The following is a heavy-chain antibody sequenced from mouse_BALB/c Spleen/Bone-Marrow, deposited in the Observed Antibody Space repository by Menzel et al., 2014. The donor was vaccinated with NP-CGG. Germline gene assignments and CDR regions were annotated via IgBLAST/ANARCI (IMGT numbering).Heavy chain of an antibody. J-gene: IGHJ4*01. CDR1: GYALTNXL. V-gene: IGHV1-54*01. Sequence: VKLMESGAELVRPGTSVKVSCKASGYALTNXLXEWVXQRPXXGXXWXXVINXGSGGTNYNEKFKGKATLTADKSSSTAYMQLSSLTSDDSAVYFCARSRGNLYAMDYWGQGTSVTVSS. CDR2: INXGSGGT. CDR3: ARSRGNLYAMDY. D-gene: IGHD2-1*01.